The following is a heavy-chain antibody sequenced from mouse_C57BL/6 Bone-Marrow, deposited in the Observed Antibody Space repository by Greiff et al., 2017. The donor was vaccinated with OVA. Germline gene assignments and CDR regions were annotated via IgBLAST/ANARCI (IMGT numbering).Heavy chain of an antibody. J-gene: IGHJ2*01. CDR2: IYPGSGST. CDR1: GYTFTSYW. Sequence: QVQLQQPGAELVKPGASVQMSCKASGYTFTSYWITWVKQRPGQGLEWIGDIYPGSGSTNYNEKFKSKATLTVDTSSSTAYMQLSSLTSEDSAVYYCARSIGGYYYEDYWGQGTTLTVSS. D-gene: IGHD1-1*01. V-gene: IGHV1-55*01. CDR3: ARSIGGYYYEDY.